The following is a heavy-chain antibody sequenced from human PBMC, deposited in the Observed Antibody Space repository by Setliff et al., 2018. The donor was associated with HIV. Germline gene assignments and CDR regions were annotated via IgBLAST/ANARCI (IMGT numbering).Heavy chain of an antibody. J-gene: IGHJ1*01. CDR2: IYYSETT. V-gene: IGHV4-59*11. CDR3: ARVGCGGDCYSMAEYFQH. D-gene: IGHD2-21*02. CDR1: GASISSHY. Sequence: SETLSLTCTVSGASISSHYWSWIRQSPGKGLEWIGSIYYSETTNNNPSLKSRVTISVDTPKNQFSLKLNSVIAADTAVYYCARVGCGGDCYSMAEYFQHWGQGTLVTVSS.